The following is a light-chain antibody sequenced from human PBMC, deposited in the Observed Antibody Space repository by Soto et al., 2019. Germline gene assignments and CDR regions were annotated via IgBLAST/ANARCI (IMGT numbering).Light chain of an antibody. CDR2: DAS. Sequence: EIVLTQSPGTLSLSPGERATLSCRASQTVRNNYLAWYQQKPGQAPRLLIYDASSRATGIPDRFSGGGSGTDFTLTISRLEPEDFAVYYCQQFSSSITFGQGTRLEIK. CDR3: QQFSSSIT. V-gene: IGKV3-20*01. J-gene: IGKJ5*01. CDR1: QTVRNNY.